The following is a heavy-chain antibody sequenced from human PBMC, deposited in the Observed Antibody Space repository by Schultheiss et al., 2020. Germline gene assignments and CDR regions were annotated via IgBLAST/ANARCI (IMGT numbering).Heavy chain of an antibody. D-gene: IGHD2-2*01. Sequence: SGPTLVKPTETLTLTCTVSGFSLSNARMGVSWIRQPPGKALEWLAHIFSNDEKFYSTSLKSRLTISKDTSKSQVVLTMTNMDPVDTATYYCARTRAAILSYYYYMDVWGKGTTVTVSS. J-gene: IGHJ6*03. CDR1: GFSLSNARMG. CDR3: ARTRAAILSYYYYMDV. CDR2: IFSNDEK. V-gene: IGHV2-26*01.